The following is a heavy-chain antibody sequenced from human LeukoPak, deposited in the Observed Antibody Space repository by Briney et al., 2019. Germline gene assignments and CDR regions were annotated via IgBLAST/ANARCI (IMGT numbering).Heavy chain of an antibody. Sequence: GSLRLSCAASGFSVTAKYMTWVRQAPGKGLEWVSVFYRDGGTLYADSVKGRFTISRDNSKNTVYFQMNSLRPEDTAIYYCVTETWNDWGQGTLVTVSS. CDR2: FYRDGGT. CDR1: GFSVTAKY. J-gene: IGHJ1*01. V-gene: IGHV3-53*01. D-gene: IGHD1-1*01. CDR3: VTETWND.